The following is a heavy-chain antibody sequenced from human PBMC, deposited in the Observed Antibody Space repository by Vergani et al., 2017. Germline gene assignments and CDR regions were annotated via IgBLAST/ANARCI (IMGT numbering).Heavy chain of an antibody. CDR1: GGSFNDYW. D-gene: IGHD2-8*01. CDR3: AREGYCSNGVCFTRFDV. Sequence: QAQLQQWGAGLLKPSETLSLTCAVYGGSFNDYWWTWIRQPPGKGLEWIGVIRHDGITHYSPTLKSRVTIAIDTSTHQFSLNLRCVTAADTAVYYCAREGYCSNGVCFTRFDVWGQGALVTVSS. J-gene: IGHJ4*02. CDR2: IRHDGIT. V-gene: IGHV4-34*01.